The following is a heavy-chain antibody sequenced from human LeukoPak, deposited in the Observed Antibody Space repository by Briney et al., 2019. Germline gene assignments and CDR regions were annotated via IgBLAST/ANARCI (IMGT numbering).Heavy chain of an antibody. D-gene: IGHD2-2*01. Sequence: GGSLRLSCAASGFRFSDYWMAWVRQAPGKGLDWVANIKQDGSEKSYADSVKGRFTISRDNAMESLYLQMNSPRVEDTAVYYCARGQYCSSTSCWRFDYWGQGAQVTVSS. CDR3: ARGQYCSSTSCWRFDY. CDR1: GFRFSDYW. V-gene: IGHV3-7*01. CDR2: IKQDGSEK. J-gene: IGHJ4*02.